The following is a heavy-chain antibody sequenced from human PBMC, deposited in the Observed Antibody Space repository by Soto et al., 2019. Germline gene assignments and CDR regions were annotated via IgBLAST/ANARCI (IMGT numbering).Heavy chain of an antibody. CDR2: MSHSGGT. CDR3: ARVFSWFDP. Sequence: SETLSLTCAVYGGFVSSGSYYWSWIRQPPGKGLEWIGEMSHSGGTHFNPSLKSRVTISVDTSKNQFSLKMSSVTAADTAVYYCARVFSWFDPWGQGTLVTVSS. J-gene: IGHJ5*02. CDR1: GGFVSSGSYY. V-gene: IGHV4-61*01.